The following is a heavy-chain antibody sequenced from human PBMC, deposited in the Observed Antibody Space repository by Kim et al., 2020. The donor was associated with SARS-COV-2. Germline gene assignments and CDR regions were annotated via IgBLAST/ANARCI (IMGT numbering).Heavy chain of an antibody. D-gene: IGHD2-15*01. CDR3: ARDFPLRSGWEVVADLRSGAFDI. CDR2: IYSGGST. V-gene: IGHV3-66*02. J-gene: IGHJ3*02. CDR1: GFTVSSNY. Sequence: GGSLRLSCAASGFTVSSNYMSWVRQAPGKRLEWVSVIYSGGSTYYADSVKGRFTISRDNSKNTLYLQMNSLGAEDTAVYYCARDFPLRSGWEVVADLRSGAFDICGQATMATLSS.